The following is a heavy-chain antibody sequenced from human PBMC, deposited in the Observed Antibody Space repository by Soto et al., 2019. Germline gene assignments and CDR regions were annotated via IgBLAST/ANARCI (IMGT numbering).Heavy chain of an antibody. J-gene: IGHJ3*02. CDR2: IYYSGST. D-gene: IGHD1-1*01. CDR1: GGSISIYY. Sequence: PSDTLSLTCTVSGGSISIYYWSWIRQPPGKGLEWIGYIYYSGSTNYNPSLKSRVTISVDTSKNQFSLKLSSVTAADTAVYYCARDIGMTAGTTHDAFDIWGQGTMVTVSS. CDR3: ARDIGMTAGTTHDAFDI. V-gene: IGHV4-59*01.